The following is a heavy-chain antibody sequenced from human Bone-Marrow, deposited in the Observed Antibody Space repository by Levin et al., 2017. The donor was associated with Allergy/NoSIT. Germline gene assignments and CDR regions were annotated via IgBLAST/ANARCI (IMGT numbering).Heavy chain of an antibody. J-gene: IGHJ3*02. Sequence: GGSLRLSCKATGYSFSRYDINWVRQATGQGPEWMGWLNHNSGNTVLAQTYQGRVTLTRNTSISTAYLELSSLRDDDTALYYCARGLLLYPHAFDIGGQGTVVTVSS. CDR3: ARGLLLYPHAFDI. CDR2: LNHNSGNT. CDR1: GYSFSRYD. D-gene: IGHD2-2*02. V-gene: IGHV1-8*01.